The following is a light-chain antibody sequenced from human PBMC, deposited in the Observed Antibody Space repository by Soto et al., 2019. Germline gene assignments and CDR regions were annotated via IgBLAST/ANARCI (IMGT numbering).Light chain of an antibody. CDR1: QSVSSN. CDR3: QQYDNWPQIT. Sequence: EIVMTQSPATLSVSPGERATLSCRASQSVSSNLAWYQQKPGQAPRLLISGAFSRATGIPARFSGSGSGTEFTLTISSLQSEDFAVYYCQQYDNWPQITFGGGTKVEI. J-gene: IGKJ4*01. V-gene: IGKV3-15*01. CDR2: GAF.